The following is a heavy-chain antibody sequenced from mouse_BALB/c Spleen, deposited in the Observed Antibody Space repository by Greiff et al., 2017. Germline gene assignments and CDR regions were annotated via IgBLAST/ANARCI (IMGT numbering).Heavy chain of an antibody. CDR2: IDPENGNT. Sequence: VQLKQSGAELVRPGALVKLSCKASGFNIKDYYMHWVKQRPEQGLEWIGWIDPENGNTIYDPKFQGKASITADTSSNTAYLQLSSLTSEDTAVYYCASLYAMDYWGQGTSVTVSS. CDR1: GFNIKDYY. V-gene: IGHV14-1*02. J-gene: IGHJ4*01. CDR3: ASLYAMDY.